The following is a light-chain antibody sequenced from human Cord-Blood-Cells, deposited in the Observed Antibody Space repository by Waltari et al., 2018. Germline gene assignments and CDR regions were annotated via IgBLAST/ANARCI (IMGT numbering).Light chain of an antibody. CDR1: TGAVTSGHY. J-gene: IGLJ2*01. V-gene: IGLV7-46*01. CDR2: DTS. CDR3: LLSYSGARVVV. Sequence: QAVVTQEPSLTVSPGGTVTLTCGSSTGAVTSGHYPYWFQQKPGQAPRTLIYDTSNKHSWTPAWFSGSLLGGKAALTLSGAQPEDEAEYYCLLSYSGARVVVFGGGTKLTVL.